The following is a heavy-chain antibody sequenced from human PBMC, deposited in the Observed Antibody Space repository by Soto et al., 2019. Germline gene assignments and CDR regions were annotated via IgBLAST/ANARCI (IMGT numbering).Heavy chain of an antibody. CDR2: IYYSGST. CDR3: ARSDGRY. J-gene: IGHJ4*02. V-gene: IGHV4-39*07. Sequence: SETLSLTCTVSGGSITSSSYYWGWIRQPPGKGLEWIGNIYYSGSTYYNPSLKSRVTISVDTSKNQFSLKLSSVTAADTAVYYCARSDGRYWVQGTLVTVSS. CDR1: GGSITSSSYY.